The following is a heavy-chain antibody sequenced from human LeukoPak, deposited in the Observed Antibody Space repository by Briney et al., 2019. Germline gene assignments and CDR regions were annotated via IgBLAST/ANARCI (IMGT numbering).Heavy chain of an antibody. Sequence: ESGPTLVKPTQTLTLTCTFSGFSLSTSRMCVSWIRQPPGKALEWLALSDWNDDKYYSTSLKTRLTISKDISKNQVVLTMTKMDPVDTATYYCARTMGQCSGGRCYHPATNHYYYYYMDVWGKGTPVTVSS. CDR1: GFSLSTSRMC. CDR2: SDWNDDK. J-gene: IGHJ6*03. CDR3: ARTMGQCSGGRCYHPATNHYYYYYMDV. D-gene: IGHD2-15*01. V-gene: IGHV2-70*12.